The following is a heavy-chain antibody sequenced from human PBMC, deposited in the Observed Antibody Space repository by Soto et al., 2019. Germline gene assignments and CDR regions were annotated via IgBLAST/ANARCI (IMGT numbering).Heavy chain of an antibody. CDR1: GDTFSNYA. J-gene: IGHJ4*02. V-gene: IGHV1-69*13. D-gene: IGHD5-12*01. CDR3: ARLRHGGYWGSMIY. CDR2: IIPILGTA. Sequence: SVKVSCKDSGDTFSNYASSWVRQAPGQGLEWMGGIIPILGTANYAQTFQGRVTITADESTSTVYMDLSSLRSEDTAVYYCARLRHGGYWGSMIYWGQGTLVTV.